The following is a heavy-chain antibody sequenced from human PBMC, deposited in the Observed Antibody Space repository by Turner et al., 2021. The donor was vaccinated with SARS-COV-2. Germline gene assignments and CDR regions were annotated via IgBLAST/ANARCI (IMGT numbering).Heavy chain of an antibody. CDR1: GFIFSNYE. CDR2: ISSSETV. D-gene: IGHD3-10*01. Sequence: EVYLEESGGGMAKPGGSLRLSGAAPGFIFSNYEMSWVLQAPGKGLGCVAYISSSETVYYAESVKGRFTISRENVKNSVYLQMDSLRAEDTALYYCTRDSGSPGFDYWGRGTLVRVSS. V-gene: IGHV3-48*03. CDR3: TRDSGSPGFDY. J-gene: IGHJ4*02.